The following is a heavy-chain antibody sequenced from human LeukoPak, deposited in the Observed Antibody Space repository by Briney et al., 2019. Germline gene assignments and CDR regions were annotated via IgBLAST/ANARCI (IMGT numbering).Heavy chain of an antibody. D-gene: IGHD3-3*01. CDR2: VHLSGAS. CDR1: GGSILSTNW. CDR3: ARESGAFSPFGF. Sequence: SETLSLTCAVSGGSILSTNWWSWVRQPPGRGLEWIGEVHLSGASNYNPSLKSRVNMSIDKSRNQLSLELTSVTAADTAMYYYARESGAFSPFGFWGQGTLVTVSS. V-gene: IGHV4-4*02. J-gene: IGHJ1*01.